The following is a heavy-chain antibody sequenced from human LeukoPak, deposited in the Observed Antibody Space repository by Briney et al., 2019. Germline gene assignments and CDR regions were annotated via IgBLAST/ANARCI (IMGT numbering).Heavy chain of an antibody. Sequence: PGGSLRLSCAASGFSFSAYWMTWVRQAPGTGLEWVANINPAGSETYYVDPVKGRFSISRDNAKNLVYLQMNSLRAEDTAVYHCARFGYVAAVDYWGQGTLVTVSS. CDR3: ARFGYVAAVDY. J-gene: IGHJ4*02. V-gene: IGHV3-7*01. D-gene: IGHD3-10*01. CDR2: INPAGSET. CDR1: GFSFSAYW.